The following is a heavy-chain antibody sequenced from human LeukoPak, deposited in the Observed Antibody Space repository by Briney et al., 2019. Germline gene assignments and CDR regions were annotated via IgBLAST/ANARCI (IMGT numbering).Heavy chain of an antibody. J-gene: IGHJ4*02. D-gene: IGHD6-19*01. CDR1: GFTFNNYA. V-gene: IGHV3-9*01. CDR3: AKDNRRHYTSGPNPDSLH. Sequence: TGGSLRLSCAGSGFTFNNYAMHWVRQPPGKGLGWVSGISWNSGSIDYADSVKGRFTISRDNAKNSLYLQMNSLRVEDTAFYYCAKDNRRHYTSGPNPDSLHWGQGALVTVSS. CDR2: ISWNSGSI.